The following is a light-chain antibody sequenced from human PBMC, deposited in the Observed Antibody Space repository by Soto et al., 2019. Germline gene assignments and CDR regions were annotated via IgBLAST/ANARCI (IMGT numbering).Light chain of an antibody. V-gene: IGLV2-14*01. J-gene: IGLJ1*01. CDR1: SSDIGSHDY. CDR3: SSYTGGNPSYV. Sequence: QSAPTQPASVSGSPGQSITISCTGTSSDIGSHDYVSWYQHHPGKAPKLIIYEVTIRPSGVSDRFSGSKSGNTASLTVSGLQAEDEADYYCSSYTGGNPSYVFGTGTKLTVL. CDR2: EVT.